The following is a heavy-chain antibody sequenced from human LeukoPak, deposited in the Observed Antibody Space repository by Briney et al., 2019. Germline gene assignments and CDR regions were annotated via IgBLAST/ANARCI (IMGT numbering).Heavy chain of an antibody. CDR3: AKVAVPAAIRSWFDP. CDR2: ISGSGGST. V-gene: IGHV3-23*01. Sequence: GALRLSCAASGFTFSSYAMSWVRQAPGRELVGVSAISGSGGSTYYADSVKGRFTISRDNSKNTLYLQMNSLRDEDTAVYYCAKVAVPAAIRSWFDPWGQGTLVTVSS. D-gene: IGHD2-2*01. CDR1: GFTFSSYA. J-gene: IGHJ5*02.